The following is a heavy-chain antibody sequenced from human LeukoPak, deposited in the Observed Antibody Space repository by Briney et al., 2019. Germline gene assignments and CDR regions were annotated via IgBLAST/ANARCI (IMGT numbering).Heavy chain of an antibody. CDR1: GFTFSGSA. D-gene: IGHD4-17*01. CDR3: TRDYGVLFDY. J-gene: IGHJ4*02. V-gene: IGHV3-73*01. CDR2: IRSKANSYAT. Sequence: GGSPRLSCAASGFTFSGSAIHWVRQASGKGLEWVGRIRSKANSYATSSAASVKGRFTISRDDSKNTAYLQMNSLKTEDTTVYYCTRDYGVLFDYWGQGTLVTVSS.